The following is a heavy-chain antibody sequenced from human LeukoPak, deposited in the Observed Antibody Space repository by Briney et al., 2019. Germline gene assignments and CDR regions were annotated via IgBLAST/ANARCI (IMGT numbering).Heavy chain of an antibody. CDR2: IRYEESTK. CDR1: GFTFSSYG. D-gene: IGHD3-22*01. J-gene: IGHJ3*01. Sequence: PGGSLRLSCAAPGFTFSSYGMHWVRQAPGKGLEWVEFIRYEESTKYYAESVKGRLTISRDNSNHKLYLQMNSLRVDDTAVYYCVRAVHLLFYSDSSGYYGDAFDVWGQGTVVTVS. V-gene: IGHV3-30*02. CDR3: VRAVHLLFYSDSSGYYGDAFDV.